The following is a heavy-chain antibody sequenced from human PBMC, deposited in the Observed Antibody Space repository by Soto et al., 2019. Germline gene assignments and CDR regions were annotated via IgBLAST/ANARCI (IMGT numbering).Heavy chain of an antibody. CDR1: GGSISSYY. Sequence: SETLSLTCTVSGGSISSYYWSWIRQPPGKGLEWIGYIYYSGSTNYNPSLKSRVTISVDTSKNQFSLKLSSVTAADTAVYYCARLEDGGYDSTYFDYWGQGTLVNVSS. V-gene: IGHV4-59*08. D-gene: IGHD5-12*01. CDR2: IYYSGST. J-gene: IGHJ4*02. CDR3: ARLEDGGYDSTYFDY.